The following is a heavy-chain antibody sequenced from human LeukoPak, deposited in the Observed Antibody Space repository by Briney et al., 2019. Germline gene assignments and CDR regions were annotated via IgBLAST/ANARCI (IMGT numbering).Heavy chain of an antibody. J-gene: IGHJ4*02. Sequence: SETLSLTCTVSGGSISGNYWSWIRQPPGKGLEWSGYMYYRGTTKYHPYLKSRVTMSVEPSKNQISLKLTSVTAADTAVYYWARVLLAGTTDYWGQGNLVTVSS. CDR2: MYYRGTT. V-gene: IGHV4-59*01. CDR3: ARVLLAGTTDY. D-gene: IGHD1-7*01. CDR1: GGSISGNY.